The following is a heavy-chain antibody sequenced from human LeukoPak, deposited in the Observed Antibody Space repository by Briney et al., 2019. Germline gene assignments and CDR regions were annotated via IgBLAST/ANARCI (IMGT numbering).Heavy chain of an antibody. CDR1: GFIFNTYA. V-gene: IGHV3-23*01. CDR2: ISGGAGTT. Sequence: PGGSLRLSCAASGFIFNTYAMSWVRQAPGKGLEWVSAISGGAGTTYYADSVKGRFTVSRDNSKNTMYLQMNSLRAEDTAVYYCAKVYNDFWSGSGYLDNWGQGTLVTVSS. D-gene: IGHD3-3*01. CDR3: AKVYNDFWSGSGYLDN. J-gene: IGHJ4*02.